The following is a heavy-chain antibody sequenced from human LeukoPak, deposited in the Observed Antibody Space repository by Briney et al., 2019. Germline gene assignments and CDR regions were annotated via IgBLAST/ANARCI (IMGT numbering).Heavy chain of an antibody. Sequence: SETLSLTCTVSGASISSYSWSWIRQPPGKGLEWIGCVFNSGITNYNPSLKSRLTISLDTPKNHFSLKLSSVTAADTAVYYCARGASYFDYWGQGTLVTVSS. V-gene: IGHV4-59*01. D-gene: IGHD3-16*01. J-gene: IGHJ4*02. CDR2: VFNSGIT. CDR1: GASISSYS. CDR3: ARGASYFDY.